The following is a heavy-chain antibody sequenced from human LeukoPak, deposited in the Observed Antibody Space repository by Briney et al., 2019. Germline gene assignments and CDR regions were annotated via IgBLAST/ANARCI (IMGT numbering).Heavy chain of an antibody. CDR1: GFTFSDYW. J-gene: IGHJ4*02. D-gene: IGHD1-26*01. V-gene: IGHV3-7*01. Sequence: GGSLRLSCAASGFTFSDYWMSWVRQAPGKGLEWVANIKQDGSEKYYVDSVKGRFTVSRDNAKNSLYLQMNSLRAEDTAVYYCARDWEYWGQGTLVTVSS. CDR2: IKQDGSEK. CDR3: ARDWEY.